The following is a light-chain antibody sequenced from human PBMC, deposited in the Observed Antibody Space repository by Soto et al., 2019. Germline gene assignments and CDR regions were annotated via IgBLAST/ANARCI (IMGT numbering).Light chain of an antibody. CDR2: EVS. CDR1: SNDVGGYNY. CDR3: SSYTTSINYV. V-gene: IGLV2-14*01. J-gene: IGLJ1*01. Sequence: QSALTQPASVSGSPGQSITISCTGTSNDVGGYNYVSWYQQHLGKAPKLMIDEVSNRPSGISNRFSGSKSGNTASLTISGLQAEDEADYYCSSYTTSINYVFGTGTKLTVL.